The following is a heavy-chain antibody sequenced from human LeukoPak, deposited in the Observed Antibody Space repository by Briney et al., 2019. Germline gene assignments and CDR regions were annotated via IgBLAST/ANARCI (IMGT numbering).Heavy chain of an antibody. CDR2: VSHSGTT. CDR3: ARRPDVSGFCSGGSCFPFDD. V-gene: IGHV4-39*01. J-gene: IGHJ4*02. D-gene: IGHD2-15*01. Sequence: SETLSLTCTVSGGSISSESYYWGWIRQPPGKGLEWIGPVSHSGTTSYNPSLRSRFTISVDTSKNQFSRRVTSVTAADTAMYYCARRPDVSGFCSGGSCFPFDDWGRGTLVTVSS. CDR1: GGSISSESYY.